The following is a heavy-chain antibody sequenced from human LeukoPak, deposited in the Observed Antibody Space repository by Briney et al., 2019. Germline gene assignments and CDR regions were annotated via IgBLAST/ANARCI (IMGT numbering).Heavy chain of an antibody. D-gene: IGHD3-3*01. V-gene: IGHV4-30-2*01. CDR2: IYHSGST. CDR3: ARAYWSGYYLDY. J-gene: IGHJ4*02. CDR1: GGSVSSGSYY. Sequence: SETLSLTCTVSGGSVSSGSYYWSWIRQPPGKGLEWIGYIYHSGSTYYNPSLKSRVTISVDRSKNQFSLKLSSVTAADTAVYYCARAYWSGYYLDYWGQGTLVTVSS.